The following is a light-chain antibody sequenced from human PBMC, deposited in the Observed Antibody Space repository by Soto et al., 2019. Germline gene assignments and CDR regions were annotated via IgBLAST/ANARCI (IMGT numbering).Light chain of an antibody. CDR2: GAS. CDR3: QQYNNWLLLT. J-gene: IGKJ4*01. V-gene: IGKV3-15*01. CDR1: QSVSSN. Sequence: EIVMTQSLATLSVSPGERATLSCRASQSVSSNLAWYQQKPGQAPRLLIYGASTRATGIPARFSGSGSGTEFTLTISSLQSEDFAVYYCQQYNNWLLLTFGGGTKVDI.